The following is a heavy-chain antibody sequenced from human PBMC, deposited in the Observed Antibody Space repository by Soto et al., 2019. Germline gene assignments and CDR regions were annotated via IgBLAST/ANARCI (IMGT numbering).Heavy chain of an antibody. D-gene: IGHD2-2*01. CDR2: IRSKAYGGTT. Sequence: PGGSLRLSCTASGFTFGDYAMSWFRQAPGKGLEWVGFIRSKAYGGTTEYAASVKGRFTISRDDSKSIAYLQMNSLKTEDTAVYYCTRCNAVPAATYYYYGMDVWGQGTTVTVSS. CDR3: TRCNAVPAATYYYYGMDV. CDR1: GFTFGDYA. V-gene: IGHV3-49*03. J-gene: IGHJ6*02.